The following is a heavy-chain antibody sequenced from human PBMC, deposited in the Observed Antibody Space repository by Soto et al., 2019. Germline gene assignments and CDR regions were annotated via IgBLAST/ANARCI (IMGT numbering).Heavy chain of an antibody. J-gene: IGHJ4*02. D-gene: IGHD3-22*01. Sequence: QVQLVQSGAEVKKPGSSVKVSCKASGGTFSSYAISWVRQAPGQGLEWMGGIIPIFGTANYAQKVQGRVTLTADESTSTAYMELSSLRSEDTAVYYCARGEYYYDRSNYRERVYFAYWGKGTLVTVSS. CDR2: IIPIFGTA. CDR3: ARGEYYYDRSNYRERVYFAY. CDR1: GGTFSSYA. V-gene: IGHV1-69*01.